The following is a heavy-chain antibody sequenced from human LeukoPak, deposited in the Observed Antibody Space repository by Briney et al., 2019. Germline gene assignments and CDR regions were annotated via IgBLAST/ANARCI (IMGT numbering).Heavy chain of an antibody. V-gene: IGHV3-7*01. J-gene: IGHJ5*02. D-gene: IGHD6-13*01. Sequence: GGSLRLSCAASGFTFSSYWMSWVRQAPGKGLEWVANIKQDGREKYYVDSVKSRFTISRDNAKNTLYLQMNSLRVEDTAVYYCARDQSSSWYVAWFDPWGQGTLVTVSS. CDR1: GFTFSSYW. CDR3: ARDQSSSWYVAWFDP. CDR2: IKQDGREK.